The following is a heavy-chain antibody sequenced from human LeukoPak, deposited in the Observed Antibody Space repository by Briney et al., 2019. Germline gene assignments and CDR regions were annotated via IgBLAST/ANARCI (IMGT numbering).Heavy chain of an antibody. CDR3: AREDPRYCSGGSCYETFDY. CDR1: GGSISSYY. J-gene: IGHJ4*02. Sequence: PSETLSLTCTVSGGSISSYYWSWIRQPAGKGLEWIGRIYTSGSTNYNPSLKSRVTMSVDTSKNQFSLQLNSVTPEDTAVYYCAREDPRYCSGGSCYETFDYWGQGTLVTVSS. D-gene: IGHD2-15*01. V-gene: IGHV4-4*07. CDR2: IYTSGST.